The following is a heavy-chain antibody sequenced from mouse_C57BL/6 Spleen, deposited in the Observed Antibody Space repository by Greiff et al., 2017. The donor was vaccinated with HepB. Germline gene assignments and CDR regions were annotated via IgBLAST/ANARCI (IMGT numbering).Heavy chain of an antibody. J-gene: IGHJ4*01. Sequence: DVKLVESGPGLAKPSQTLSLTCSVTGYSITSDYWNWIRKFPGNKLEYMGYISYSGSTYYNPSLKSRISITRDTSKNQYYLQLNSVTTEDTATYYCARLVYYGYDVGAMDYWGQGTSVTVSS. CDR2: ISYSGST. CDR3: ARLVYYGYDVGAMDY. D-gene: IGHD2-2*01. CDR1: GYSITSDY. V-gene: IGHV3-8*01.